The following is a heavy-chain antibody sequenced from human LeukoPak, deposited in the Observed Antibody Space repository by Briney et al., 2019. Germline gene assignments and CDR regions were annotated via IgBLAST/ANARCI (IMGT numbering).Heavy chain of an antibody. Sequence: GGSLRLSCSASGFTFSGYAMHWVRQAPGKELEYVSAISNNGGSTYYADSVTGRFTISRDNSKNTLYVQMSSLRAEDTAVYYCARGPGAFDIWGQGTMVTVSS. CDR3: ARGPGAFDI. CDR1: GFTFSGYA. D-gene: IGHD2-2*01. J-gene: IGHJ3*02. V-gene: IGHV3-64*05. CDR2: ISNNGGST.